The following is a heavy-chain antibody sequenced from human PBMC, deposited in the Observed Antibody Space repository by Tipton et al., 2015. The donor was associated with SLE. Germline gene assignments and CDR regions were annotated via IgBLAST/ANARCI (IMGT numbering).Heavy chain of an antibody. V-gene: IGHV4-34*01. J-gene: IGHJ4*02. CDR2: INHSGST. D-gene: IGHD6-13*01. Sequence: TLSLTCAVYGGSFSGYYWSWIRQPPGKGLEWIGEINHSGSTNYNPSLKSRVTISVDTSKNQFSLKLSSVTAADTAVYYCARAYSSSSYFDYWGQGTLVTVSS. CDR1: GGSFSGYY. CDR3: ARAYSSSSYFDY.